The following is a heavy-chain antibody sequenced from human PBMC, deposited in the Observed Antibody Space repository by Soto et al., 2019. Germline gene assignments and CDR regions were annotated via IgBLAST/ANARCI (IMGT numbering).Heavy chain of an antibody. J-gene: IGHJ4*02. CDR2: ISSSSSYI. CDR1: GFTFSSYS. V-gene: IGHV3-21*01. Sequence: EVQLVESGGGLVKPGGSLRLSCAASGFTFSSYSMNWVRQAPGKGLEWVSSISSSSSYIYYADSVKGRFTISRDNAKNSLYLQMNSLRAEDTAVYYCARDRRYCSGGSCYGGGFDYWGQGTLVTVSS. D-gene: IGHD2-15*01. CDR3: ARDRRYCSGGSCYGGGFDY.